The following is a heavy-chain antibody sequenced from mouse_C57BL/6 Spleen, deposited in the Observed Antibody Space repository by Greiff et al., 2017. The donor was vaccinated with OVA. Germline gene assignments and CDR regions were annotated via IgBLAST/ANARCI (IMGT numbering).Heavy chain of an antibody. V-gene: IGHV6-3*01. Sequence: EVKVEESGGGLVQPGGSMKLSCVASGFTFSNYWMNWVRQSPEKGLEWVAQIRLKSDNYATHYAESVKGRFTISRDDSKSSVYLQMNNLRAEDTGIYYCTGLYYYGSRGFAYWGQGTLVTVSA. CDR1: GFTFSNYW. J-gene: IGHJ3*01. D-gene: IGHD1-1*01. CDR2: IRLKSDNYAT. CDR3: TGLYYYGSRGFAY.